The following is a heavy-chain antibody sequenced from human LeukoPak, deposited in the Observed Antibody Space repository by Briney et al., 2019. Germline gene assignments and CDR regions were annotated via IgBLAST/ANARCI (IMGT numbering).Heavy chain of an antibody. CDR2: ISSSGSTI. Sequence: QPGGSLRLSCAASGFTFSSYEMNWVRQAPGKGLEWVSYISSSGSTIYYADSVKGRFTISRDNAKNSLYLQMNSLRAEDTAVYYCARGSRIAAAEPFDYWGQGTLVTVSS. CDR1: GFTFSSYE. V-gene: IGHV3-48*03. CDR3: ARGSRIAAAEPFDY. D-gene: IGHD6-13*01. J-gene: IGHJ4*02.